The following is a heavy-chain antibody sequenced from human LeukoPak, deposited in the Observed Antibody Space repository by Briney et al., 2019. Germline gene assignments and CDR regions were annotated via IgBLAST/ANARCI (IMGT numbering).Heavy chain of an antibody. D-gene: IGHD1-1*01. CDR1: GFAFSRYG. CDR2: ISWDTRLQ. CDR3: VKERTEKTANELDY. J-gene: IGHJ4*02. Sequence: PGGSLRLSCAASGFAFSRYGMQWVRPAPGMGLEWLAVISWDTRLQFYADSVKGRFTISRDNSMHTLYLQLNSLRPEDTAMYYCVKERTEKTANELDYWGQGTLVTVSS. V-gene: IGHV3-30*18.